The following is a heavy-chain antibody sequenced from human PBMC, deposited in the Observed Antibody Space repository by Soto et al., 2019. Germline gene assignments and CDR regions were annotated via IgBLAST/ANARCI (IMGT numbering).Heavy chain of an antibody. CDR1: GFTFSNAW. CDR2: IKSKTDGGTT. CDR3: TTVRVLLWFGEFPPPSDD. J-gene: IGHJ4*02. D-gene: IGHD3-10*01. Sequence: EVQLVESGGGLVKPGGSLRLSCAASGFTFSNAWMNWVRQAPGKGLEWVGRIKSKTDGGTTDYAATVKGRVTISRDDSKNTLYLQMNSLKTEHTAVYYCTTVRVLLWFGEFPPPSDDGGQGTLVNVSS. V-gene: IGHV3-15*07.